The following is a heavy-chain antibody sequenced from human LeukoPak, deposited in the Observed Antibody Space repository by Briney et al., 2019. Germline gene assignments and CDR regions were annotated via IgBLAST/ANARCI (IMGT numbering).Heavy chain of an antibody. V-gene: IGHV3-23*01. CDR2: IGSSGDTA. CDR3: AKGGDYYYYYGMDV. Sequence: PGGSLRLSCAASGFTFSDYGMSWVRQAPGRGLEGVSSIGSSGDTASYADSVKGRFTISRDKSMNTPYLQMNDLRAEDTALYYCAKGGDYYYYYGMDVWGQGTTVTVSS. CDR1: GFTFSDYG. J-gene: IGHJ6*02.